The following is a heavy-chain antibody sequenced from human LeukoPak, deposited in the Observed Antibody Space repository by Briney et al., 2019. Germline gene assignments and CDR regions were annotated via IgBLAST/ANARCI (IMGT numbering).Heavy chain of an antibody. CDR2: TYYRSKWYN. CDR3: AGVGVVSSQTFDY. Sequence: SQTLSLTCAISGDSVSSNSGAWNWIRQSPSRGLEWLVRTYYRSKWYNDYAVSVKGRLTINPDTSKNQFSLQLNSVTPEDTAVYYCAGVGVVSSQTFDYWGQGALVTVSS. D-gene: IGHD2-15*01. CDR1: GDSVSSNSGA. J-gene: IGHJ4*02. V-gene: IGHV6-1*01.